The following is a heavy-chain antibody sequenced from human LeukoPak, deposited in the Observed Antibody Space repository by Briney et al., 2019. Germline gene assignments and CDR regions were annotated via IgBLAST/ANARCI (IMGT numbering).Heavy chain of an antibody. CDR3: AKGYDFWSGYSYYFDY. V-gene: IGHV3-30*02. CDR1: GFTFSSYG. J-gene: IGHJ4*02. Sequence: GGSLRLSCAASGFTFSSYGMHWVRQAPGKGLEWVAFIWYDGSNKYYADSVKGRFTISRDNSKNTLYLQMNSLRAEDTAVYYCAKGYDFWSGYSYYFDYWGQGTLVTVSS. CDR2: IWYDGSNK. D-gene: IGHD3-3*01.